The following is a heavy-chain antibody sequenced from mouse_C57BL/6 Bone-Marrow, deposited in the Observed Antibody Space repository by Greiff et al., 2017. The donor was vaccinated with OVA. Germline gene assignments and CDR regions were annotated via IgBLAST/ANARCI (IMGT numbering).Heavy chain of an antibody. Sequence: EVKLVESGPGMVKPSQSLSLTCTVTGYSITSGYDWHWIRHFPGNKLEWMGYISYSGSTNYNPSLKSRISITHDTSKNHFFLKLNSVTTEDTATYYCARGLRFYYFDYWGQGTTLTVSS. J-gene: IGHJ2*01. CDR1: GYSITSGYD. V-gene: IGHV3-1*01. CDR2: ISYSGST. CDR3: ARGLRFYYFDY. D-gene: IGHD1-1*01.